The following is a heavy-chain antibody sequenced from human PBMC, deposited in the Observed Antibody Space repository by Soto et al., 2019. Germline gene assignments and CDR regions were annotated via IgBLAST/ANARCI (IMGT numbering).Heavy chain of an antibody. CDR3: ARGRGGYLSSSGHTHNYLDY. J-gene: IGHJ4*02. CDR2: INVYSGTT. CDR1: GYTFSDYG. V-gene: IGHV1-18*01. Sequence: QVHLVQSGSEVKTAGAAVKVSCKASGYTFSDYGVSWVRQAPGQGLEWMGWINVYSGTTNYLPKFQGRVTMTTDTSTSTLYMGLRGLSSEDTAVYYCARGRGGYLSSSGHTHNYLDYWGQGTLVPVSS. D-gene: IGHD3-22*01.